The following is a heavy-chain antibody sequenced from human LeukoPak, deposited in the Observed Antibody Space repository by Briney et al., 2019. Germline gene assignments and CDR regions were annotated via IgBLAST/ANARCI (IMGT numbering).Heavy chain of an antibody. D-gene: IGHD3-22*01. J-gene: IGHJ4*02. CDR3: AGNYYYDSSGYCYVLDY. V-gene: IGHV4-34*01. CDR1: GGSFSGYY. Sequence: SETLSLTCAVYGGSFSGYYWSWIRQPPGKGLEWIGEINHGGSTNYNPSLKSRVTISVDTSKNQFSLKLSSVTAADTAVYYCAGNYYYDSSGYCYVLDYWGQGTLVTVSS. CDR2: INHGGST.